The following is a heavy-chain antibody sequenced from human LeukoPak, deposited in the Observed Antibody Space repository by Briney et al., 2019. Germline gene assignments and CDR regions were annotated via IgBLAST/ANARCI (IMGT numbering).Heavy chain of an antibody. J-gene: IGHJ2*01. CDR3: AKYTYDWYFDL. Sequence: PGGSLRLSCAASGFTFSNYSMHWVRQAPGKGLDWVGVVSYDGNTQRYADSVKGRFTISRDNSKNTLYLQMNSLKTADSAVYFCAKYTYDWYFDLWGRGTLVTVSS. CDR1: GFTFSNYS. CDR2: VSYDGNTQ. D-gene: IGHD3-16*01. V-gene: IGHV3-30-3*02.